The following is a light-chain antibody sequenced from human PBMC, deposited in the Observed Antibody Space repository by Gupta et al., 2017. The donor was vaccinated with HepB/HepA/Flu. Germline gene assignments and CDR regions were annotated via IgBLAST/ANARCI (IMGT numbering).Light chain of an antibody. J-gene: IGKJ5*01. V-gene: IGKV1-5*03. CDR1: QNINKW. Sequence: DIQVTQFPSTRSASIGDRVTITCRASQNINKWLAWYQQKPEKAPRLLVYEASALKTDVPSRFRASGSGTEFTLTINSLQADDFATYYCQQYNNYSITFGQGTRLEI. CDR2: EAS. CDR3: QQYNNYSIT.